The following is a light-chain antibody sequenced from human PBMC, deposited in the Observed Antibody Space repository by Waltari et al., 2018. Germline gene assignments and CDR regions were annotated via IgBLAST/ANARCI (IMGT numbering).Light chain of an antibody. J-gene: IGKJ1*01. V-gene: IGKV1-5*03. CDR3: QQYNSYPS. CDR2: KAS. CDR1: QSISSW. Sequence: DIQMTQSPSTLSTPVDTNVTITCRASQSISSWLAWYQQKPGKAPKLLIYKASSLKSGVPSRFSGSGSGTEFTLTISSLQPDDFATYYCQQYNSYPSFGQGTKVEIK.